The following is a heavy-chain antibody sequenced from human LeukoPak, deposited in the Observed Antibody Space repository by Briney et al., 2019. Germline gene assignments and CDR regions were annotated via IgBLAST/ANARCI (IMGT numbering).Heavy chain of an antibody. CDR1: GGSITGYS. D-gene: IGHD2-2*01. Sequence: SETLSLTCTVSGGSITGYSWSWIRQPPGKGLEWIGYIYHSGSTNYNPSLKSRVTISVDTSKNQFSLKVSSVTAADTAVYYCAKDRTLAYWGQGTLVTVSS. J-gene: IGHJ4*02. CDR2: IYHSGST. V-gene: IGHV4-59*01. CDR3: AKDRTLAY.